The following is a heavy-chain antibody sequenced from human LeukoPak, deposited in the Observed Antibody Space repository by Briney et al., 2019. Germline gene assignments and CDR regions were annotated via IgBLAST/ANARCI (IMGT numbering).Heavy chain of an antibody. CDR1: GFTFSDYY. J-gene: IGHJ4*02. CDR3: ARSPLDYDFWSGYYTPYFGY. Sequence: PGGSLRLSCAASGFTFSDYYMSWIRQAPGKGLEWVSYISSSGSTIYYADSVKGRFTISRDNAKNSLYLQMNSLRAEDTAVYYCARSPLDYDFWSGYYTPYFGYWGQGTLVTVSS. V-gene: IGHV3-11*01. D-gene: IGHD3-3*01. CDR2: ISSSGSTI.